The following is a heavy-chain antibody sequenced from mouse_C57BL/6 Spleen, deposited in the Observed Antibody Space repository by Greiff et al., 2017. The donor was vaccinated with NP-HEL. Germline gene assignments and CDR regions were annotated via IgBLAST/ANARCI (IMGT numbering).Heavy chain of an antibody. J-gene: IGHJ3*01. CDR3: AREKLLRGGWFAY. Sequence: EVKLQESGPELVKPGASVKMSCKASGYTFTDYNMHWVKQSHGKSLEWIGYINPNNGGTSYNQKFKGKATLTVNKSSSTAYMELRSLTSEDSAVYYCAREKLLRGGWFAYWGQGTLVTVSA. CDR1: GYTFTDYN. D-gene: IGHD1-1*01. V-gene: IGHV1-22*01. CDR2: INPNNGGT.